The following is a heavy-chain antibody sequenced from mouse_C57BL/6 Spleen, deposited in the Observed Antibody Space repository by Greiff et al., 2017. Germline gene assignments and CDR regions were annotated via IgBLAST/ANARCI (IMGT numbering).Heavy chain of an antibody. CDR3: ATSSLGYFDV. CDR2: INPNNGGT. V-gene: IGHV1-26*01. CDR1: GYTFTDYY. J-gene: IGHJ1*03. D-gene: IGHD6-5*01. Sequence: EVQLQQSGPELVKPGASVKISCKASGYTFTDYYMNWVKQSHGQSLEWIGDINPNNGGTSYNQKFKGKATLTVDKSSSTAYMQLSSLTSEDSAVYYCATSSLGYFDVWGTGTTVTVSS.